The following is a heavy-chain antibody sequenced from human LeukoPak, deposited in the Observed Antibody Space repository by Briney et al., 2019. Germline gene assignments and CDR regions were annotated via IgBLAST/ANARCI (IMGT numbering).Heavy chain of an antibody. Sequence: KPSETLSLTCTVSGGSISSSSYYWGWIRQPPGKGLEWIGSIYYSGSTNYNPSLKSRVTISVDTSKNQFSLKLSSVTAADTAVYYCARSYYDFWSRSEYYMDVWGKGTTVTVSS. J-gene: IGHJ6*03. CDR3: ARSYYDFWSRSEYYMDV. D-gene: IGHD3-3*01. CDR2: IYYSGST. V-gene: IGHV4-39*07. CDR1: GGSISSSSYY.